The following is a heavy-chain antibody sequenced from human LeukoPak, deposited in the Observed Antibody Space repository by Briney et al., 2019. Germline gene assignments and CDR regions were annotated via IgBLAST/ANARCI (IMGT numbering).Heavy chain of an antibody. CDR1: GFAVSSND. J-gene: IGHJ4*02. V-gene: IGHV3-53*05. CDR2: IYNAGNT. D-gene: IGHD6-19*01. CDR3: AKKDGYSSGWYPDY. Sequence: GGSLRLSCAASGFAVSSNDVTWVRQAPGKGLEWVSVIYNAGNTDYADSVKGRFTISRDTSKNTLYLQMNSLRAEDTAVYYCAKKDGYSSGWYPDYWGQGTLVTVSS.